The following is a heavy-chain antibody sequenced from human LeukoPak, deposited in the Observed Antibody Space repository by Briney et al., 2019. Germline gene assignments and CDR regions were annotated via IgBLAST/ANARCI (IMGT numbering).Heavy chain of an antibody. CDR2: ISSSISTI. Sequence: GGSLRLSCAASGFTFSSYSMNWVRQAPGKGREWVSYISSSISTIYYAASVKGRFTISRDNAKNSLYLQMNSLRAEDTAVYYCARDGAARPWNYWGQGTLVTVSS. D-gene: IGHD6-6*01. V-gene: IGHV3-48*01. CDR3: ARDGAARPWNY. CDR1: GFTFSSYS. J-gene: IGHJ4*02.